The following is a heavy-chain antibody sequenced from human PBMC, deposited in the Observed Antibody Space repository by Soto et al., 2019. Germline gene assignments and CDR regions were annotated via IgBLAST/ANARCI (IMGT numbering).Heavy chain of an antibody. D-gene: IGHD2-2*01. Sequence: ASVKVSCKASGYTFTSYGISWVRQAPGQGLEWMGWISAYNGNTNYAQKLQGRVTMTTDTSTSTAYMELRSLRSDDTAVYYCARDRSVVVPAASWLDPWGQGTLVTVSS. V-gene: IGHV1-18*01. CDR2: ISAYNGNT. CDR1: GYTFTSYG. J-gene: IGHJ5*02. CDR3: ARDRSVVVPAASWLDP.